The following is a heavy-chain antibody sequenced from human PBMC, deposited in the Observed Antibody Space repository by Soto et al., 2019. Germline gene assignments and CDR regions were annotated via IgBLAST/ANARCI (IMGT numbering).Heavy chain of an antibody. CDR3: VKDIYKGSAGTLIDY. Sequence: QVQLVESGGGVVQPGRSLRLSCAASGFTFSTCGMHWVRQAPGKGLEWVAVISYDENIKKYADSVKGRFTISRDNSRKQLDPEMESLSVEDQAVYFCVKDIYKGSAGTLIDYWGQGTLVTVSS. J-gene: IGHJ4*02. D-gene: IGHD6-13*01. V-gene: IGHV3-30*18. CDR2: ISYDENIK. CDR1: GFTFSTCG.